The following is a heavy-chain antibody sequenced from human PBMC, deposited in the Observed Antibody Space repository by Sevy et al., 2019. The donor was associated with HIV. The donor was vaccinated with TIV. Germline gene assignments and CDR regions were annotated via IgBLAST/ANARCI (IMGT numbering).Heavy chain of an antibody. J-gene: IGHJ4*02. Sequence: GGSLRLSCAASGFTFSKYSMSWVRQPPGKGLEWVSTLSFGCGEINHADSVKGRFNISRDNSKKSLYLQMNNLRAEDTEVYYCAREGCTKPHDYWGQGTLVTVSS. CDR3: AREGCTKPHDY. V-gene: IGHV3-23*01. CDR1: GFTFSKYS. CDR2: LSFGCGEI. D-gene: IGHD2-8*01.